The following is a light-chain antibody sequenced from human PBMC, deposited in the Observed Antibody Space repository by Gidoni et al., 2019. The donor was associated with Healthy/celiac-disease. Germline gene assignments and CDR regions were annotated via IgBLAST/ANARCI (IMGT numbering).Light chain of an antibody. Sequence: IMLTQSPATLSLSPGERATLSCRASQSVSSYLAWYQQKPGQAPRLLIYDASNRATGIPARFSGSGSETDFTLTISSLEPEDFAVYYCQQRSNWPLLTFXGXTKVEIK. V-gene: IGKV3-11*01. CDR1: QSVSSY. CDR3: QQRSNWPLLT. J-gene: IGKJ4*01. CDR2: DAS.